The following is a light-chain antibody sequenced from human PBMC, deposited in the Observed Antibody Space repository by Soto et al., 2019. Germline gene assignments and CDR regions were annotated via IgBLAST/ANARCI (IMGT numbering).Light chain of an antibody. CDR1: QTVSRSA. J-gene: IGKJ4*01. CDR3: QQYGNSPFT. V-gene: IGKV3-20*01. Sequence: GGRATLSFRASQTVSRSALAWYQQKPGQAPRLLIYGASNRATGIPDRFSGSGSGKDFTLTISRLEPEDFEVYYCQQYGNSPFTFGGGTKVDIK. CDR2: GAS.